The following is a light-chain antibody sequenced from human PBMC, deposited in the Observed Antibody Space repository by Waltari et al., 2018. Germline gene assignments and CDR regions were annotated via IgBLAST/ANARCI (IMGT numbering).Light chain of an antibody. CDR2: KAS. CDR1: QSIRTW. J-gene: IGKJ2*01. V-gene: IGKV1-5*03. CDR3: QQYEGYST. Sequence: DIQMTQSPSTLSASVGDRVTITCRASQSIRTWLAWHQQKPGKAPKLLIYKASTLESGVPSRFSGSGSGTEFTLTITGLQPDDFAIYYCQQYEGYSTFGQGTKLEIK.